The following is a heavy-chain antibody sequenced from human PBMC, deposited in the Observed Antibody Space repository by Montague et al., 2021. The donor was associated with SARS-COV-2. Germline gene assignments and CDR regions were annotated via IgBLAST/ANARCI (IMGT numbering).Heavy chain of an antibody. CDR1: GGSLSTHY. V-gene: IGHV4-59*08. CDR2: IDDSGTT. Sequence: SETLSLTCSVSGGSLSTHYWSWIRQPPGKGLEWIGYIDDSGTTRXNPSLRSRATISLDLSKNQFSLDLNSVTAADTAVYYCARNAYNHYGLDVWGQGTTVTVSS. CDR3: ARNAYNHYGLDV. J-gene: IGHJ6*02.